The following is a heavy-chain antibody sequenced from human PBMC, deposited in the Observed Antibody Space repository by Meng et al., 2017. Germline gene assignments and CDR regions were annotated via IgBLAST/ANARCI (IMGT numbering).Heavy chain of an antibody. J-gene: IGHJ5*02. D-gene: IGHD6-6*01. CDR1: GGFFRCYY. CDR3: ARRRGGSSDWFDP. V-gene: IGHV4-34*01. Sequence: QLGLRLFDPSESLALTCAFYGGFFRCYYGSWLRQPPGKGLEWIGEINHSGSTNYNPSLKSRVTISVDTSKNQFSLKLISLPAADTAVYYCARRRGGSSDWFDPWGQGTLVTVSS. CDR2: INHSGST.